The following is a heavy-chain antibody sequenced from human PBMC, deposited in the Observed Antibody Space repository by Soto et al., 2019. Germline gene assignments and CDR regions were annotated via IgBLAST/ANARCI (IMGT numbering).Heavy chain of an antibody. D-gene: IGHD6-13*01. J-gene: IGHJ5*02. CDR1: GFTFSSYS. CDR2: ISSSSSTI. Sequence: EVQLVESGGGLVQPGGSLRLSCAASGFTFSSYSMNWVRQAPGKGLEWVSYISSSSSTIYYAESVKGRFTISRDNAKNSLYRQMNSLRAEDTAVYYCARHPERIAEIGWFDPWGQGTLVTVSS. CDR3: ARHPERIAEIGWFDP. V-gene: IGHV3-48*01.